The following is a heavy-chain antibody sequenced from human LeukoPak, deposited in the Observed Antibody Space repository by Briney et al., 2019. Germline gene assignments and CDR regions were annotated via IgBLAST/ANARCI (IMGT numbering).Heavy chain of an antibody. Sequence: PGGSLRLSCAASGFTFSSYSMNWVRQAPGKGLEWVSYISSSSTIYYADSVKGRFTISRDNAKNSLYLQMNSLRAEDTAVYYCAGLPAAGHKNWFDPWGQGTLVTVSS. CDR2: ISSSSTI. CDR3: AGLPAAGHKNWFDP. V-gene: IGHV3-48*01. J-gene: IGHJ5*02. D-gene: IGHD6-13*01. CDR1: GFTFSSYS.